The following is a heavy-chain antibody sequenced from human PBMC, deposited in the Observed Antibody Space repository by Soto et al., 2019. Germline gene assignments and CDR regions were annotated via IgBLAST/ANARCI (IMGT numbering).Heavy chain of an antibody. J-gene: IGHJ5*02. CDR1: GGSVSSGSYY. V-gene: IGHV4-61*01. D-gene: IGHD3-3*01. CDR3: SRTVVMGDFWSGYYVPGFWFDP. Sequence: SETLSLTCTVSGGSVSSGSYYWSWIRQPPGKGLEWIGYIYYSGSTNYNPSLKSRVTISVDTSKNQFSLKLSSVTAADTAVYYCSRTVVMGDFWSGYYVPGFWFDPWGQGTLVTVSS. CDR2: IYYSGST.